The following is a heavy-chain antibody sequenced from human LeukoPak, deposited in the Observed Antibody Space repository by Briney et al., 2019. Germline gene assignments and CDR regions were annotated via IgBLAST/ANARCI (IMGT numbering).Heavy chain of an antibody. V-gene: IGHV3-49*03. D-gene: IGHD5-12*01. CDR3: TRDGPRRGYSGYDLYYFGY. J-gene: IGHJ4*02. CDR1: GFTFGDYA. Sequence: GGSLRLSCTASGFTFGDYAMSWFRQAPGKGLEWVGFIRSKAYGGTTEYAASVKGRFTISRDDSKSIAYLQMNSLKTEDTAVYYCTRDGPRRGYSGYDLYYFGYWGQGTLVTVSS. CDR2: IRSKAYGGTT.